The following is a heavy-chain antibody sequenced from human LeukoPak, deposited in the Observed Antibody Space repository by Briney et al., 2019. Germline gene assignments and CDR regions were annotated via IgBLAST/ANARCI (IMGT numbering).Heavy chain of an antibody. CDR1: GGTFSSYA. CDR2: IIPIFGTA. J-gene: IGHJ4*02. CDR3: ARASGWVHSGSSTGGFDY. Sequence: ASVKVSRKASGGTFSSYAISWVRQAPGQGLEWMGRIIPIFGTANYAQKFQGRVTITTDESTSTAYMELSSLRSEDTAVYYCARASGWVHSGSSTGGFDYWGQGTLVTVSS. D-gene: IGHD1-26*01. V-gene: IGHV1-69*05.